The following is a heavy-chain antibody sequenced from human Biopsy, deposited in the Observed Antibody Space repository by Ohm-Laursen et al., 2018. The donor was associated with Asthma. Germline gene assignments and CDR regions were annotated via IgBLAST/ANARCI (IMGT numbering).Heavy chain of an antibody. V-gene: IGHV1-69*13. Sequence: SVKVSCKSSGGTFSRYAISWVRQAPGQGLEWMGGIIPIFGTANYAQKFQGRVTITADESTSTAYMELSSLRSEDTAVYYCARDPHNSYLAPLRTKFNYYYYGMDVWGQGTTVTVSS. CDR1: GGTFSRYA. CDR3: ARDPHNSYLAPLRTKFNYYYYGMDV. J-gene: IGHJ6*02. D-gene: IGHD1-7*01. CDR2: IIPIFGTA.